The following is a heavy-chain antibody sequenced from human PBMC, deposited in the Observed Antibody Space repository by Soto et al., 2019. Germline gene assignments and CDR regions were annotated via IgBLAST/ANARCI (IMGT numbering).Heavy chain of an antibody. CDR3: ARTRSAWSDFHYYSLDV. CDR2: ISYDSTKT. Sequence: GGSLRLSCAASGFTFSDYYMSWIRQAPGKGLEWVAFISYDSTKTYYADSVKGRFTISRDNSNSALYVQMNSLTGEDTAVYYCARTRSAWSDFHYYSLDVWGQGTTVTVSS. CDR1: GFTFSDYY. D-gene: IGHD1-26*01. J-gene: IGHJ6*02. V-gene: IGHV3-30*03.